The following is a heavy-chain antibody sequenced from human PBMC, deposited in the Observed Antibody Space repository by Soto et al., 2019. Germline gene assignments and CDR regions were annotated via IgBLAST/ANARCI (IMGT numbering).Heavy chain of an antibody. D-gene: IGHD4-17*01. Sequence: QVQLVESGGGAVQPGRSLRLSCAASGFNFRTYGIHWVRQAPGKGLEWVALISKDGSHSYYAHSVKGRFTTSRDNSQNKAFLQVNSLRADDTAVYFCARGTDYADLGNAEYFHPWGQGTLVTVSS. CDR1: GFNFRTYG. CDR2: ISKDGSHS. J-gene: IGHJ1*01. CDR3: ARGTDYADLGNAEYFHP. V-gene: IGHV3-30*03.